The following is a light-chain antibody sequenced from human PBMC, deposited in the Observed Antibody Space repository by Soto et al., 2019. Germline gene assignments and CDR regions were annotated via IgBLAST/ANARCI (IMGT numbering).Light chain of an antibody. CDR1: SSDVGSYNF. V-gene: IGLV2-23*01. CDR2: EGS. Sequence: QSALTQPASVSGSPGQSITISCTGTSSDVGSYNFVSWYQQHPGKAPKLMIYEGSKRPSGVSNRFSGSKSGNTASLTISGLQAEDEADYYCCSFAGSGTFYVFGTGTKVTV. J-gene: IGLJ1*01. CDR3: CSFAGSGTFYV.